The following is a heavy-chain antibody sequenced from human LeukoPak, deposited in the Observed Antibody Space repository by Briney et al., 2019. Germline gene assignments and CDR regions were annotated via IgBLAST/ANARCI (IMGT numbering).Heavy chain of an antibody. CDR1: GFTFSNYW. CDR2: SNIDGSTT. J-gene: IGHJ4*02. V-gene: IGHV3-74*01. CDR3: ARGYSSSSGFDY. Sequence: GGSLRLSCAASGFTFSNYWMQWVRQAPGRRLVWVSRSNIDGSTTTYADSVKGRFTISRDDARNTLYLQMNSLRAEDTAVYYCARGYSSSSGFDYWGQGTLVTVSS. D-gene: IGHD6-13*01.